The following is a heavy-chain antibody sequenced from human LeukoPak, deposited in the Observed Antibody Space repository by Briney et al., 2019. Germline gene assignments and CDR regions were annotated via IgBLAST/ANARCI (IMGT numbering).Heavy chain of an antibody. CDR2: VNTNGGAT. V-gene: IGHV3-64D*06. Sequence: GGSLRLSCSASGFTFSNYPMHWVRQARGKGLEYVSVVNTNGGATYYADSVKGRSTISRDNSKNTVYLQISSLRGEDTAMYYCVRGWRIMDVWGQGSTVTVSS. CDR3: VRGWRIMDV. D-gene: IGHD5-24*01. J-gene: IGHJ6*02. CDR1: GFTFSNYP.